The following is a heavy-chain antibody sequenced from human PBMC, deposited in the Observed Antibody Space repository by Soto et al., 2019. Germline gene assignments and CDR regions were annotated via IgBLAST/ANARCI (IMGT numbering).Heavy chain of an antibody. D-gene: IGHD3-22*01. CDR2: IRSKANSYAT. CDR3: TRQIVVVSVLSGYYYGMDV. CDR1: GFTFSGSA. Sequence: EVQLVESGGGLVQPGGSLKLSCAASGFTFSGSAMHWVRQASGKGLEWVGRIRSKANSYATAYAASVKGRFTISRDDSKNTAYLQMNSLKTEDTAVYYCTRQIVVVSVLSGYYYGMDVWGQGTTVTVSS. V-gene: IGHV3-73*01. J-gene: IGHJ6*02.